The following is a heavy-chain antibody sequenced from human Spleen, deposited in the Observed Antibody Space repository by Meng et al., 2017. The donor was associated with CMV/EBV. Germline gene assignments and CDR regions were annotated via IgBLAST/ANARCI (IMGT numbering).Heavy chain of an antibody. Sequence: ASVKVSCKASGYTFTGYYMHWVRQAPGQGLEWMGWINPNSGGTNYAQKFQGRVTMTRDTSISTAYMELSRLRSDDTAVYYCAREIRGYYDTLTGTSTYYYYYGMDVWGQGTTVTVSS. D-gene: IGHD3-9*01. V-gene: IGHV1-2*02. J-gene: IGHJ6*02. CDR3: AREIRGYYDTLTGTSTYYYYYGMDV. CDR1: GYTFTGYY. CDR2: INPNSGGT.